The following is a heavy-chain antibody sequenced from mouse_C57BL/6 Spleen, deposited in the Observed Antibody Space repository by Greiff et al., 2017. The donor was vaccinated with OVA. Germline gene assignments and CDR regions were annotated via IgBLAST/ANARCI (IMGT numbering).Heavy chain of an antibody. CDR3: ARSVPDGYYSWFAY. CDR1: GYTFTSYW. V-gene: IGHV1-55*01. CDR2: IYPGSGST. D-gene: IGHD2-3*01. Sequence: QVQLKQPGAELVKPGASVKMSCKASGYTFTSYWITWVQQRPGQGLEWIGDIYPGSGSTIYNEKFKSKATLTVDTSSSTAYMQLSSLTSEDSAVYYCARSVPDGYYSWFAYWGQGTLVTVSA. J-gene: IGHJ3*01.